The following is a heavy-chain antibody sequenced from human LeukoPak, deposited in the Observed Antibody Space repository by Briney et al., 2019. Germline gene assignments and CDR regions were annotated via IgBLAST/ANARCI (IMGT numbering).Heavy chain of an antibody. Sequence: GASVKVSCKASGYTFTSYDINWVRQATGQGLEWMGWMNPNSGNTGYAQKFQGRVTMTRNTSISTAYMELSSLRSEDTAVYYCARVPYYYGSGSYYYYYYGMDVWGQGTTVTVSS. D-gene: IGHD3-10*01. CDR2: MNPNSGNT. J-gene: IGHJ6*02. CDR1: GYTFTSYD. V-gene: IGHV1-8*02. CDR3: ARVPYYYGSGSYYYYYYGMDV.